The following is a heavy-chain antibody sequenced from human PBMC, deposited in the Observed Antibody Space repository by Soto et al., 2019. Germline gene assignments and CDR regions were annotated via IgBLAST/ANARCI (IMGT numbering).Heavy chain of an antibody. CDR2: IYWDDDK. CDR1: GFSLRTSGVG. V-gene: IGHV2-5*02. J-gene: IGHJ1*01. D-gene: IGHD2-21*02. CDR3: IYRKGDHEYFQH. Sequence: QITLKESGPTLVKPTQTLTLTCTFSGFSLRTSGVGVGWIRQPPGKALEWLALIYWDDDKRYSPSLKIRLTITKDTSRNQVVLTMTNIDPVDTATDYCIYRKGDHEYFQHWGQGTLVTVAS.